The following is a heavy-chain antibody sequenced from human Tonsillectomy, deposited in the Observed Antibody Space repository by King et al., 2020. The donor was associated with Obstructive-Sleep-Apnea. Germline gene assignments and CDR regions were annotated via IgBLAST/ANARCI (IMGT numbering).Heavy chain of an antibody. CDR1: GFTFSSYN. J-gene: IGHJ4*02. D-gene: IGHD4-17*01. V-gene: IGHV3-48*04. Sequence: QLVQSGGGLVQPGGSLRLSCAASGFTFSSYNMNWVRQAPEKGLAWVSYIIISSNTLYYADSVKGRFTISRDNAKNSLYLQMNSLRAEDTAVYYCAKDDYDDYFDYWGQGTLVTVSS. CDR3: AKDDYDDYFDY. CDR2: IIISSNTL.